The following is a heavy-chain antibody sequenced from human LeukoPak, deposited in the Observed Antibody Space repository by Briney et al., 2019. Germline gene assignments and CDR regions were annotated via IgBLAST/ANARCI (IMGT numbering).Heavy chain of an antibody. Sequence: PSETLSLTCTVSGGSISSYYWSWIRQPPGKGLEWIGYIYYSGSTNYNPSLKSRVTISVDTSKNQFSLKLSSVTAADTAVYYCARALGDDGDYWGQGTLVTVSS. V-gene: IGHV4-59*12. CDR1: GGSISSYY. J-gene: IGHJ4*02. CDR3: ARALGDDGDY. CDR2: IYYSGST. D-gene: IGHD2-21*02.